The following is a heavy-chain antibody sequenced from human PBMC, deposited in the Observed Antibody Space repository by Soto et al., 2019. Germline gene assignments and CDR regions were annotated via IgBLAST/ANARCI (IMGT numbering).Heavy chain of an antibody. Sequence: EVQLVESGGGLVQPGRSLRLSCAASGFTFDDYAMHWVRQAPGKGLEWVSGISWNSGSIGYADSVKGRFTISRDNAKNSLYLQMNSLRAEDTALYYCAKDKGSLAAFDIWGQGTMVTVSS. D-gene: IGHD3-16*01. CDR1: GFTFDDYA. CDR2: ISWNSGSI. V-gene: IGHV3-9*01. CDR3: AKDKGSLAAFDI. J-gene: IGHJ3*02.